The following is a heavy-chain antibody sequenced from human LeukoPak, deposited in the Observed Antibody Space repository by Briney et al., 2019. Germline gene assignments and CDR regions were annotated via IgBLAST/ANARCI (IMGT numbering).Heavy chain of an antibody. CDR3: ARVTAGYSSGWYWFDP. Sequence: SETLSLTCTVSGGSISSSTYYWGWIRQPPGKGLEWIGSIYYSGSTYYNPSLKSRVTISVDTSKNQFSLKLSSVTAADTAVYYCARVTAGYSSGWYWFDPWGQGTLVTVSS. CDR1: GGSISSSTYY. J-gene: IGHJ5*02. CDR2: IYYSGST. D-gene: IGHD6-19*01. V-gene: IGHV4-39*07.